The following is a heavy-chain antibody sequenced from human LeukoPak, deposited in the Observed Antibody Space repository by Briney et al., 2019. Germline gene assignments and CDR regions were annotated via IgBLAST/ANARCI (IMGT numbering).Heavy chain of an antibody. CDR2: INPSGGST. CDR1: GYTFSSYY. Sequence: ASVRVCCKASGYTFSSYYMHWMRQAPGQWLEWMGIINPSGGSTSYAQKFQGRVTMTRDTSTSTVYMELSSLRSEDTAVYYCASLSGYEHFIDYWGQGTLVTVSS. J-gene: IGHJ4*02. V-gene: IGHV1-46*01. CDR3: ASLSGYEHFIDY. D-gene: IGHD5-12*01.